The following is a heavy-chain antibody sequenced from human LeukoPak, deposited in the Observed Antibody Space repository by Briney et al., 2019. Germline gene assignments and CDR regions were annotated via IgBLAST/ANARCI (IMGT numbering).Heavy chain of an antibody. D-gene: IGHD3-3*01. CDR2: IYYSGTT. Sequence: SQTLSLTCSVSGGSISSGDYFWTWIHQPPGKGLEYIGYIYYSGTTYYNPSLKSRITMSVDMSANQFSLRLTSVSAADTAVYYCTRAYWIGFHFDSWGQGILVSVSS. CDR3: TRAYWIGFHFDS. V-gene: IGHV4-30-4*01. CDR1: GGSISSGDYF. J-gene: IGHJ4*02.